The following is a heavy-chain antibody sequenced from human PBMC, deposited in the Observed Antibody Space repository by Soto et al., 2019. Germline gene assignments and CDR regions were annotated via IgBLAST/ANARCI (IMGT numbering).Heavy chain of an antibody. J-gene: IGHJ4*02. D-gene: IGHD3-9*01. CDR2: ISGSGGST. Sequence: PGGSLRLSCAASGFTFSVYAMSWVRQPPGKGLEWVSTISGSGGSTCYADSVKGRFTISRDNSKNTLYLQMNSLRAEDTAVYYCAKPLTTGYYFPFDYWGQGTLVTVSS. V-gene: IGHV3-23*01. CDR1: GFTFSVYA. CDR3: AKPLTTGYYFPFDY.